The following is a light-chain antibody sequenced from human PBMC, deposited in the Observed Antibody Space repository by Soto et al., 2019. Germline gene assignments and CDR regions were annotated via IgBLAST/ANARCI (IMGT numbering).Light chain of an antibody. V-gene: IGLV1-47*01. CDR2: KNN. CDR1: RSNIGSSN. Sequence: QAVLTQPPSASGTPGQRVTISCSGSRSNIGSSNVYWYQQLPGTAPKLLSYKNNQRPSEVPDRFSGSKSGTSASLAISGLRSEDEADYYCAAWDDSLSGAVFGGGTQLTVL. CDR3: AAWDDSLSGAV. J-gene: IGLJ7*01.